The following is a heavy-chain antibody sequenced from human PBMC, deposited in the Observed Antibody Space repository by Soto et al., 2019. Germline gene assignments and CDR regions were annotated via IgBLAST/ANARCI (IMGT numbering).Heavy chain of an antibody. J-gene: IGHJ4*02. D-gene: IGHD6-13*01. V-gene: IGHV4-30-2*01. Sequence: PSETLSLTCAVSGGSISSGGYSWSWIRQPPGKGLEWIGYIYHSGSTYYNPSLKSRVTISVDRSKNQFSLKLSSVTAADTAVYYCARGGAAGKGDYWGQGTLVTVSS. CDR2: IYHSGST. CDR1: GGSISSGGYS. CDR3: ARGGAAGKGDY.